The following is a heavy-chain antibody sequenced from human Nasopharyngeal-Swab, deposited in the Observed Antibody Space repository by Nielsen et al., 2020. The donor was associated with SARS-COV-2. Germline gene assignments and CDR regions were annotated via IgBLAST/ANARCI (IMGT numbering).Heavy chain of an antibody. J-gene: IGHJ6*02. CDR2: ISYDGSNK. CDR3: VGELMPYYGMDV. Sequence: GESLNISCAASGFTFSSYGMHWVRQAPGKGLEWVAVISYDGSNKYYADSVKGRFTISRDNSKNTLYLQMNSLRAEDTAVYYCVGELMPYYGMDVWGQGTKVTVSS. D-gene: IGHD2-8*01. CDR1: GFTFSSYG. V-gene: IGHV3-30*03.